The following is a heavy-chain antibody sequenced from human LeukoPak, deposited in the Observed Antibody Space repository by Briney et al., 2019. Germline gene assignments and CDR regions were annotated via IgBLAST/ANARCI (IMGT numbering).Heavy chain of an antibody. J-gene: IGHJ4*02. CDR1: GVKSDDYG. V-gene: IGHV3-20*04. CDR3: ARLPYDSSGYYYYFDY. CDR2: INWNGGSR. D-gene: IGHD3-22*01. Sequence: GGSLRLSCAASGVKSDDYGMSWVRQDPGEGLEWVSGINWNGGSRGYADSVKGRFTISRDNAKNSVYLQMNSLRAEDTAGYYCARLPYDSSGYYYYFDYWGQGTLVTVSS.